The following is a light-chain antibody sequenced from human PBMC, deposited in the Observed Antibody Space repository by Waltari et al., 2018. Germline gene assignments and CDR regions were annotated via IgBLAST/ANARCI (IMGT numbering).Light chain of an antibody. CDR1: QRVSSSY. V-gene: IGKV3-20*01. CDR2: GAS. J-gene: IGKJ2*01. CDR3: QQYGSSMYT. Sequence: EIELTHSPGTLSLSPGERATRPCSASQRVSSSYLAWYQQKPGQAPRLLIYGASSRATGIPDRFSGSGSGTDFTLTISRLEPEDFAVYYCQQYGSSMYTFGQGTKLEIK.